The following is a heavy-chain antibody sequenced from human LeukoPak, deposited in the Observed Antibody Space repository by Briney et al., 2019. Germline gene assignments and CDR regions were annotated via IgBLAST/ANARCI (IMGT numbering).Heavy chain of an antibody. CDR1: GGSISSGDYY. V-gene: IGHV4-30-4*01. CDR3: ARDTHPYYFDY. CDR2: IYYSGST. J-gene: IGHJ4*02. Sequence: PSETLSLTCTVSGGSISSGDYYWSWIRQPPGKGLEWIGYIYYSGSTYYNPSLKSRATISVDTSKNQFSLKLSSVTAADTAVYYCARDTHPYYFDYWGQGTLVTVSS.